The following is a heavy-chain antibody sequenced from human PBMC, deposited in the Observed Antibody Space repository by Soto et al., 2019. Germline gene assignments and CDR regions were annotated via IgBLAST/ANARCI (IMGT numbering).Heavy chain of an antibody. CDR1: GFTFSSYA. CDR2: ISGSGGST. D-gene: IGHD3-3*01. CDR3: AKETYYDFWSGYSQDYFDY. V-gene: IGHV3-23*01. J-gene: IGHJ4*02. Sequence: GGSLRLSCAASGFTFSSYAMSWVRQAPGKGLEWVSAISGSGGSTYYADSVKGRFTISRDNSKNTLYLQMNSLRAEDTAVYYCAKETYYDFWSGYSQDYFDYWGQGSLVTVSS.